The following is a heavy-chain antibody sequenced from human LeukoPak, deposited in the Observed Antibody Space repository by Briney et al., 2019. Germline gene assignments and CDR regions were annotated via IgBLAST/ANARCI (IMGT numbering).Heavy chain of an antibody. D-gene: IGHD3-10*01. Sequence: GGSLRLSCAASGFAFSTYEMNWVRQAPGKGLEWVSSISSSSSYIYYADSVKGRFTISRDNAKNSLYLQMNSLRAEDTAVYYCARAWFGELSPTYYFDYWGQGTLVTVSS. CDR3: ARAWFGELSPTYYFDY. V-gene: IGHV3-21*01. J-gene: IGHJ4*02. CDR2: ISSSSSYI. CDR1: GFAFSTYE.